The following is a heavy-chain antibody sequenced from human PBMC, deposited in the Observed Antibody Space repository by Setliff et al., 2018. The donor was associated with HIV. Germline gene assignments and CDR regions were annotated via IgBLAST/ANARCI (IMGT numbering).Heavy chain of an antibody. Sequence: SGGSLRLSCAASGFIFGNFGLHWVRQAPGGGLEWVTFIRYDGSEKFYADSVRGRFTISRDNSKNKLYLQMNSLRIEDTAIYYCVKGDNFWTGYSTYFEFDPWGQGTLVTVSS. D-gene: IGHD3-3*01. V-gene: IGHV3-30*02. CDR2: IRYDGSEK. CDR3: VKGDNFWTGYSTYFEFDP. CDR1: GFIFGNFG. J-gene: IGHJ5*02.